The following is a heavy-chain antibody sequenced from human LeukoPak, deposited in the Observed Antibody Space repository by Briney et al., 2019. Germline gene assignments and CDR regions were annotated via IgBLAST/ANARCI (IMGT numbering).Heavy chain of an antibody. CDR3: ARDQGYSSGHSFDY. D-gene: IGHD5-18*01. J-gene: IGHJ4*02. CDR1: GFTFSSYS. Sequence: GGSLRLSCAASGFTFSSYSMHWVRQAPGKGPEWVALISYDGSNKYYADSVKGRFTISRDNSKNTLYLQMNSLRAEDTALYYCARDQGYSSGHSFDYWGQGTLVTVSS. V-gene: IGHV3-30*04. CDR2: ISYDGSNK.